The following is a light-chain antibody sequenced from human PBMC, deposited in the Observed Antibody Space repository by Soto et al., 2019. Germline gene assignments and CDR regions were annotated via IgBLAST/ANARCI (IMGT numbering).Light chain of an antibody. CDR2: AAS. Sequence: DIQMTQSPSSMSASVGDRVTITCRASQSISSYLNWYQQKPGKAPKLLIYAASSLQSGVPSRFSGSGSGTDFTLTISSLQHEDFATYDCQQSYSTTITFGQGTRLEIK. V-gene: IGKV1-39*01. CDR3: QQSYSTTIT. J-gene: IGKJ5*01. CDR1: QSISSY.